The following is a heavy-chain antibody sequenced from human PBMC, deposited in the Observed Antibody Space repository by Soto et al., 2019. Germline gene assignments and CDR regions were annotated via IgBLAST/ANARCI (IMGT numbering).Heavy chain of an antibody. CDR1: GCSISSSSYY. D-gene: IGHD1-26*01. CDR2: IYYSGST. CDR3: ARPRYSGSFFDY. J-gene: IGHJ4*02. Sequence: HLQLQESGPGLVKPSETLSLTCTVSGCSISSSSYYWGWIRQPPGKGLEWIGSIYYSGSTYYNPSLKSRVTISVDTSKNQFSLKLSSVTAADTAVYYCARPRYSGSFFDYLGQGTLVTVSS. V-gene: IGHV4-39*01.